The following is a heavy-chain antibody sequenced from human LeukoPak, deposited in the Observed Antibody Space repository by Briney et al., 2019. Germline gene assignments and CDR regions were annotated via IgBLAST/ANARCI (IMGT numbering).Heavy chain of an antibody. CDR1: GGSISSYY. CDR2: IYYSGST. D-gene: IGHD3-16*01. J-gene: IGHJ5*02. V-gene: IGHV4-59*12. CDR3: ARDLMWGNYNWFDP. Sequence: SETLSLTCTVSGGSISSYYWSWIRQPPGKGLEWIGYIYYSGSTNYNPSLKSRVTISVDTSKNQFSLKLSSVTAADTAVYYCARDLMWGNYNWFDPWGQGTLVTVSS.